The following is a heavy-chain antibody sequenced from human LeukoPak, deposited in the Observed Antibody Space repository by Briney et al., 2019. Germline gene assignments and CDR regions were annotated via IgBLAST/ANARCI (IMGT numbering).Heavy chain of an antibody. Sequence: GGSLRLSCAASGFSFSSYWMNWVRQAPGKGLEWVANIKQDGSEKYYVDSVKGRSTISRDNAKNSLYLQMNSLRAEDTAVYYCASGGYSFFYWGQGTLVTVSS. J-gene: IGHJ4*02. CDR2: IKQDGSEK. D-gene: IGHD5-18*01. CDR1: GFSFSSYW. V-gene: IGHV3-7*03. CDR3: ASGGYSFFY.